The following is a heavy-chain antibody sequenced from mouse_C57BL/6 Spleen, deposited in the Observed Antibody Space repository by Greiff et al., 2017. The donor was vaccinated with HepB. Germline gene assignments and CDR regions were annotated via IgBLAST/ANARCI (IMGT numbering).Heavy chain of an antibody. CDR2: IDPSDSYT. CDR1: GYTFTSYW. Sequence: QVQLQQPGAELVMPGASVKLSCKASGYTFTSYWMHWVKQRPGQGLEWIGEIDPSDSYTNYNQKFKGKSTLTVDKSSSTAYMQLNSLTSEDSAVYYCAREDSWFAYWGQGTLVTVSA. V-gene: IGHV1-69*01. J-gene: IGHJ3*01. CDR3: AREDSWFAY.